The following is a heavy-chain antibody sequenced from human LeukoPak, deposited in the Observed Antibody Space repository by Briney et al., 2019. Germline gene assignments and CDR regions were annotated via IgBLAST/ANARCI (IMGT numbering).Heavy chain of an antibody. J-gene: IGHJ3*02. CDR1: GGSISSYY. CDR3: ARDGGYSSDAFDI. Sequence: SETLSLTCTVSGGSISSYYWSWIRQPAGRGLEWIGRIYTSGSTNYNPSLKSRVTISVDKSKNQFSLKLSSVTAADTAVYYCARDGGYSSDAFDIWGQGTMVTVSS. V-gene: IGHV4-4*07. CDR2: IYTSGST. D-gene: IGHD2-21*02.